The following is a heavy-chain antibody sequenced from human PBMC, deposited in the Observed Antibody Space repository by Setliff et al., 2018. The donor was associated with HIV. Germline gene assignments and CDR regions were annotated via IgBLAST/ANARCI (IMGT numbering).Heavy chain of an antibody. Sequence: ASVKVSCKGSGYRFMSYALHWVRQAPGQRLEWMGWVNADNGNTKYSEKFQGRVTITRDTAASTVYMELSSLKSEDTAVYYCAREGQWLAWGQGTLVTVSS. V-gene: IGHV1-3*01. CDR2: VNADNGNT. D-gene: IGHD6-19*01. CDR1: GYRFMSYA. CDR3: AREGQWLA. J-gene: IGHJ5*02.